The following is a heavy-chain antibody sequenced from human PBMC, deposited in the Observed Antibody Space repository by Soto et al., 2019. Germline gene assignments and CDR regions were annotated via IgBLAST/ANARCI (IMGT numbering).Heavy chain of an antibody. D-gene: IGHD5-18*01. CDR2: IIPIFGTA. Sequence: SVKVSCKASGGTFSSYAISWVRQAPGQGLEWMGGIIPIFGTANYAQKFQGRVTITADESTSTAYMELSSLRSEDTAVYYCEGKDLEYCDGYKPPGGLNYYGMDVWGQGTTVTVSS. J-gene: IGHJ6*02. CDR3: EGKDLEYCDGYKPPGGLNYYGMDV. V-gene: IGHV1-69*13. CDR1: GGTFSSYA.